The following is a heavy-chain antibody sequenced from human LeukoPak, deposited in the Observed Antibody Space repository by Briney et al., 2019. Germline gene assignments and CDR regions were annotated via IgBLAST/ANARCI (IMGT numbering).Heavy chain of an antibody. CDR1: GGSISSGGYY. CDR2: IYYSGST. J-gene: IGHJ5*02. CDR3: ARVLFLLSNWFDP. Sequence: PSETLSLTCTVSGGSISSGGYYWSWIRQHPGKGLEWIGYIYYSGSTHYNPSLKSRVTISVDTSKNQFSLKLSSVTAADTAVYYCARVLFLLSNWFDPWGQGTLVTVSS. D-gene: IGHD3-9*01. V-gene: IGHV4-31*03.